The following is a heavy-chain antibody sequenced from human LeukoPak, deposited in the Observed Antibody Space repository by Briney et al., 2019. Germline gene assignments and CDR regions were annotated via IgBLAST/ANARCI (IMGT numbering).Heavy chain of an antibody. CDR1: GGSISSSSYY. D-gene: IGHD3-9*01. J-gene: IGHJ2*01. V-gene: IGHV4-39*07. CDR2: IYYSGST. Sequence: PSETLSLTCTVSGGSISSSSYYWGWIRQPPGKGLEWIGSIYYSGSTYYNPSLKSRVTISVDTSKNQFSLKLSSVTAADTAVYYCARVRHDILTGYFYWYFDLWGRGTLVTVSS. CDR3: ARVRHDILTGYFYWYFDL.